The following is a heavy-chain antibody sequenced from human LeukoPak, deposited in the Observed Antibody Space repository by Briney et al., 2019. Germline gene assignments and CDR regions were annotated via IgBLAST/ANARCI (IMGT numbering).Heavy chain of an antibody. CDR1: GFTFDDYG. CDR2: INWNGGST. Sequence: GGFLRLSCAASGFTFDDYGMSWVRQAPGKGLEWVSGINWNGGSTGYAGSVKGRFTISRDNAKNSLYMQMNSLRAEDTALYYCAREGYYDFWSGYREPFDYWGQGTLVTVSS. D-gene: IGHD3-3*01. CDR3: AREGYYDFWSGYREPFDY. J-gene: IGHJ4*02. V-gene: IGHV3-20*04.